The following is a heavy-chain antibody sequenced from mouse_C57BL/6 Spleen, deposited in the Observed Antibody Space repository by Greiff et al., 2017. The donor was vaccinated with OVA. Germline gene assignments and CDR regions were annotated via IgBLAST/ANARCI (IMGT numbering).Heavy chain of an antibody. CDR2: INPYNGGT. J-gene: IGHJ2*01. CDR1: GYTFTDYY. Sequence: EVQLQQSGPVLVKPGASVKMSCKASGYTFTDYYMNWVKQSHGKSLEWIGVINPYNGGTSYNQKFKGKATLTVNKSSSTAYMELNSLTSEDSAVYYCARARDITTVVAPFDYWGQGTTLTVSS. CDR3: ARARDITTVVAPFDY. D-gene: IGHD1-1*01. V-gene: IGHV1-19*01.